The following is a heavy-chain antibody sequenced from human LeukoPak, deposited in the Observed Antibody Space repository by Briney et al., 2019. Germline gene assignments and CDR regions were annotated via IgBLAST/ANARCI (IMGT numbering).Heavy chain of an antibody. CDR2: INHSGST. D-gene: IGHD2-2*01. J-gene: IGHJ3*02. V-gene: IGHV4-34*01. Sequence: SETLSLTCAVYGGSFSGYYWSWIRQPPGKGLEWIGEINHSGSTNYHPSLKSRVTISVDTSKNQFSLKLSSVTAADTAVYYCARRKYQLLSGAFDIWGQGTMVTVSS. CDR1: GGSFSGYY. CDR3: ARRKYQLLSGAFDI.